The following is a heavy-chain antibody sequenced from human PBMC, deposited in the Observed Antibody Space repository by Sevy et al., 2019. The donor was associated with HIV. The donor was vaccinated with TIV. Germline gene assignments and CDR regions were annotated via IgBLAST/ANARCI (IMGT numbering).Heavy chain of an antibody. CDR3: ARDCSSTRCLWGMDV. D-gene: IGHD2-2*01. CDR2: IKVDGSEK. V-gene: IGHV3-7*03. CDR1: GFTFSRYW. J-gene: IGHJ6*02. Sequence: GESLKISCAASGFTFSRYWMSWVRQAPGKGLEWVANIKVDGSEKYYVDSVKGRFTISRDNAKNSLDLQMNSLRAEDTAVYYCARDCSSTRCLWGMDVWGQGTTVTVSS.